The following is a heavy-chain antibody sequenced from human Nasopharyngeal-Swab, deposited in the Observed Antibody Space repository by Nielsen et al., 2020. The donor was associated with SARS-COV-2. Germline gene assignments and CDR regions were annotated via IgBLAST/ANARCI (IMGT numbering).Heavy chain of an antibody. CDR2: IYYSGST. V-gene: IGHV4-59*01. CDR1: GGSISSYS. Sequence: GSLRLSCAVSGGSISSYSWSWIRLPPGKGLEWIGYIYYSGSTNYSPSLKSRVTISVDTSKNQFSLNLSSVTAADTAVYYCARDVTPERLGSMDVWGQGTTVTVSS. J-gene: IGHJ6*02. D-gene: IGHD2-21*02. CDR3: ARDVTPERLGSMDV.